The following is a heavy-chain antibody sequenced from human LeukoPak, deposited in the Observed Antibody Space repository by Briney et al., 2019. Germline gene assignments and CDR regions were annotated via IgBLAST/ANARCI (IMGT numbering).Heavy chain of an antibody. Sequence: SETLSLTCTVSGGSISSYYWSWIRQPPGKGLEWIGHIYYSGSTNYNPSLKSRVTISIDTSKNQFSLRLSSVTAADTAVYYCARGNTYFDYWGQGTLVTVSS. CDR3: ARGNTYFDY. V-gene: IGHV4-59*01. J-gene: IGHJ4*02. CDR1: GGSISSYY. CDR2: IYYSGST.